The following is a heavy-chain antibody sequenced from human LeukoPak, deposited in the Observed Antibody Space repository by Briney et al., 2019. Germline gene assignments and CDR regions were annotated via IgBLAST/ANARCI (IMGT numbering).Heavy chain of an antibody. CDR1: GYSISSGYY. CDR2: IYHSGST. Sequence: SETLSLTCTVSGYSISSGYYWGWIRQPPGKGLEWIGSIYHSGSTYYNPSLKSRVTISVDTSKNQFSLKLSSVTAADTAVYYCARGRWLGHFDYWGQGTLVTVFS. V-gene: IGHV4-38-2*02. D-gene: IGHD6-19*01. J-gene: IGHJ4*02. CDR3: ARGRWLGHFDY.